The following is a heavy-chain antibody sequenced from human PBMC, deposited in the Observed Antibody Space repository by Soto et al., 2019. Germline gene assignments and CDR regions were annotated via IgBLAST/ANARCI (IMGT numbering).Heavy chain of an antibody. CDR3: ARKLRYLDAMDV. Sequence: DSGPTLVNPTQTLTLTCSFSGFSLTTGGVAVGWIRQPPGKALEWLALIYWNDDKRYSPSLKNRLTVTKDTSKNQVVLTLTNMDPVDTATYYCARKLRYLDAMDVCGQGTTVTVSS. J-gene: IGHJ6*02. D-gene: IGHD3-9*01. CDR1: GFSLTTGGVA. V-gene: IGHV2-5*01. CDR2: IYWNDDK.